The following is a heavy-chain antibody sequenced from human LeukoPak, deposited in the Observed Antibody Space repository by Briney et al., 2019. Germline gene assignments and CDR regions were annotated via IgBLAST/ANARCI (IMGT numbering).Heavy chain of an antibody. J-gene: IGHJ4*02. CDR2: ISSHSSTI. V-gene: IGHV3-48*01. CDR1: GFPFSSYS. Sequence: GGSLRLSCAASGFPFSSYSMNWVRQAPGKGLEWISYISSHSSTIYYADSVQGRFTISRDNAKNSLYLQLTSLRAEDTALYYCARDRGRNSFDYWGQGTLVSVSS. D-gene: IGHD1-14*01. CDR3: ARDRGRNSFDY.